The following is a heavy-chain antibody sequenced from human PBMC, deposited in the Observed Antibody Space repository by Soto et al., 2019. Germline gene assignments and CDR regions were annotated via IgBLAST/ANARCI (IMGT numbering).Heavy chain of an antibody. D-gene: IGHD2-15*01. J-gene: IGHJ4*02. CDR2: SYYSGST. Sequence: QPLQEAGPGLVKPSETLSLPCTVSGGSISSSSYYWGWSRQPPGKGLEWGGSSYYSGSTYSNPYLKSRVTISVDTSKNQFSLKLSSVTAADTAVYYCARHTLVVVVAATSPFDYWGQGTLVTVSS. V-gene: IGHV4-39*01. CDR1: GGSISSSSYY. CDR3: ARHTLVVVVAATSPFDY.